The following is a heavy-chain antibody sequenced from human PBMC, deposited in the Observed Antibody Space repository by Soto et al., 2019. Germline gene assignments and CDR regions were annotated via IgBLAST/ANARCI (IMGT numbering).Heavy chain of an antibody. CDR3: ARGTRYCSGGSCYSWFDP. V-gene: IGHV4-30-2*01. J-gene: IGHJ5*02. CDR1: GGSISSGGYS. D-gene: IGHD2-15*01. CDR2: IYHSGST. Sequence: LSLTCAVSGGSISSGGYSWSWIRQPPGKGLEWIGYIYHSGSTYYNPSLKSRVTISVDRSKNQFSLKLSSVTAADTAVYYCARGTRYCSGGSCYSWFDPWGQGTLVTVSS.